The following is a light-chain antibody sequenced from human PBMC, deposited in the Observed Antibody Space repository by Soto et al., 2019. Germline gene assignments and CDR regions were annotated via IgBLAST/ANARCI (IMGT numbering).Light chain of an antibody. CDR3: SSYAGSNNLVV. J-gene: IGLJ2*01. V-gene: IGLV2-8*01. Sequence: QSALTQPPSASGSPGQSVTISCTGNSSDGGGYNYVSWYQQHPGKAPKVMIYEVSKRPSGVPDRFSGSKSGNTASLTVSGLQAEDEADYYCSSYAGSNNLVVFGGGTKVTVL. CDR1: SSDGGGYNY. CDR2: EVS.